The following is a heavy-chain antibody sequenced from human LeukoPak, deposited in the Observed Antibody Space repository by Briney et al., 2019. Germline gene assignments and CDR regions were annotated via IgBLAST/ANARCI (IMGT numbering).Heavy chain of an antibody. CDR2: IYYSGST. D-gene: IGHD2-2*01. V-gene: IGHV4-30-4*01. Sequence: PSQTLSLTCTVSGVSISSGDYYWSWIRQPPGKGLEWIGYIYYSGSTNYNPSLKSRVTISVDTSKNQFSLKLSSVTAADTAVYYCARPTLDQYQLPDDAFDIWGQGTMVTVSS. CDR3: ARPTLDQYQLPDDAFDI. J-gene: IGHJ3*02. CDR1: GVSISSGDYY.